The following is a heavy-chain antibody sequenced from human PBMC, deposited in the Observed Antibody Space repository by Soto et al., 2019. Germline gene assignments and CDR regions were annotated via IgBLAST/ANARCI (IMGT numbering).Heavy chain of an antibody. J-gene: IGHJ6*02. D-gene: IGHD1-1*01. CDR2: IHHRGRL. Sequence: WTWIRHRPGEGLEWFGYIHHRGRLYYNPSLKSRVSMSVDTSKNQFSLNQSSVTAADTAVYYCARELPQRQGRNMDVWGQGTTVTVSS. V-gene: IGHV4-31*02. CDR3: ARELPQRQGRNMDV.